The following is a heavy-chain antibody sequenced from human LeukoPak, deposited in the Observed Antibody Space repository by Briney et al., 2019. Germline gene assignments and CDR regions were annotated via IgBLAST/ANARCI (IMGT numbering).Heavy chain of an antibody. CDR2: ISYDGSNK. Sequence: PAGGSLRLSCAASGFTFSSYAMHWVRQAPGKGLEWVAVISYDGSNKYYADSVKGRFTISRDNSKNTLYLQMNSLRAEDTAVYYCARFRWELGLDYWGQGTLVTVSS. J-gene: IGHJ4*02. V-gene: IGHV3-30-3*01. CDR1: GFTFSSYA. CDR3: ARFRWELGLDY. D-gene: IGHD1-26*01.